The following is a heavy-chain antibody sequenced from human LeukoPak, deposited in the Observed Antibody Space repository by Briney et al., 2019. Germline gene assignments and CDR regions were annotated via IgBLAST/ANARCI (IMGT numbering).Heavy chain of an antibody. Sequence: PGGSLRLSCAASGFTFSSYALKWVGPAPARGREWGSVMSGNGGSTYYAGSVKGRFAISRDNSKTTLYLQMNSLRAEDAAVYYCARSLIRSTGWYDYWGQGTLVTASS. CDR3: ARSLIRSTGWYDY. V-gene: IGHV3-23*01. J-gene: IGHJ4*02. CDR2: MSGNGGST. D-gene: IGHD6-19*01. CDR1: GFTFSSYA.